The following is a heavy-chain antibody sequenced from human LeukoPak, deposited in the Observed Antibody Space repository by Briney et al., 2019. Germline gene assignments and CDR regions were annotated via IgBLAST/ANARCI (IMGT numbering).Heavy chain of an antibody. Sequence: GGSLRLSCAASGFTFSSYRMNWVRQAPGKGLEWVSSISSSSSYIYYADSVKGRFTISRDNAKISLYLQMNSLRAEDTAVYYCASSNYDFWSGYSYYYYGMDVWGQGTTVTVSS. D-gene: IGHD3-3*01. CDR1: GFTFSSYR. J-gene: IGHJ6*02. V-gene: IGHV3-21*01. CDR2: ISSSSSYI. CDR3: ASSNYDFWSGYSYYYYGMDV.